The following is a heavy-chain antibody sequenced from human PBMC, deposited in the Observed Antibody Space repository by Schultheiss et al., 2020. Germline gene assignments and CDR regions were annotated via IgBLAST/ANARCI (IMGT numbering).Heavy chain of an antibody. V-gene: IGHV3-21*01. D-gene: IGHD4-23*01. Sequence: GGSLRLSCAASGFTFSSYSMNWVRQAPGKGLEWVSSISSSSSYIYYADSVKGRFTISRDNAKNSLYLQMNSLRAEDTAVYYCARKGENYGGKPFDYWGQVTLVTVSS. CDR3: ARKGENYGGKPFDY. J-gene: IGHJ4*02. CDR1: GFTFSSYS. CDR2: ISSSSSYI.